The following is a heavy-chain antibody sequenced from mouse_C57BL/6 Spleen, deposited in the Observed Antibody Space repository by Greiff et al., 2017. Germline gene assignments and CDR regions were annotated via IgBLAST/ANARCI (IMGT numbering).Heavy chain of an antibody. CDR1: GYTFTSYW. CDR2: IHPNSGST. D-gene: IGHD1-1*01. CDR3: ADSSFRNYFDY. J-gene: IGHJ2*01. Sequence: QVQLQQPGAELVKPGASVKLSCKASGYTFTSYWMHWVKQRPGQGLEWIGMIHPNSGSTNYNEKFKSKATLTVDKSSSAAYMQLSSLTSEDSAVYYCADSSFRNYFDYWGQGTTLTVSS. V-gene: IGHV1-64*01.